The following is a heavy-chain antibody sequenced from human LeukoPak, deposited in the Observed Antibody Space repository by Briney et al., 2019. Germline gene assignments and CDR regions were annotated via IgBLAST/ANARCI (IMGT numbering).Heavy chain of an antibody. V-gene: IGHV3-23*01. Sequence: GGSLRLSCAASGFTFSSYGMSWVRQAPGKGLEWVSAISGSGGSTYYADSVKGRFTISRDNSKNTLYLQMNSLRAEDTAIYYCAKNGDRGAYCTGGTCYPYFYYYMDVWGKGTTVTI. CDR1: GFTFSSYG. CDR2: ISGSGGST. D-gene: IGHD2-15*01. J-gene: IGHJ6*03. CDR3: AKNGDRGAYCTGGTCYPYFYYYMDV.